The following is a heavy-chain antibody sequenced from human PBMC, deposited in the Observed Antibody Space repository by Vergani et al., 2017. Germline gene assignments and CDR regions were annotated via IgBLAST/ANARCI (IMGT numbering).Heavy chain of an antibody. Sequence: EVQLVQSGAEVKKPGESLRISCKGSGYSFTSYWISWVRQMPGKGLEWMGRIDPSYSYTNYSPSFQGHVTISADKSISTAYLQWSSLKASDTAMYYCARHVERESVSNGMDVWGQGTTVTVSS. CDR2: IDPSYSYT. CDR1: GYSFTSYW. D-gene: IGHD5/OR15-5a*01. CDR3: ARHVERESVSNGMDV. V-gene: IGHV5-10-1*03. J-gene: IGHJ6*02.